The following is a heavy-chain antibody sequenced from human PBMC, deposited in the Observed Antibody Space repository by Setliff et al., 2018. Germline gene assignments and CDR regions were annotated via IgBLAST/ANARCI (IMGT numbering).Heavy chain of an antibody. V-gene: IGHV1-18*01. CDR2: INNYSFKT. Sequence: ASVKVSCKASGYTFNTYGITWVRQAPGQGLEWMGWINNYSFKTTYSQKFLDRVTMTTDTSATTAYMELKNLRSDDTAVYYCARINFYVSGGYYYAPDFWGQGTLVTVSS. D-gene: IGHD3-22*01. J-gene: IGHJ4*02. CDR3: ARINFYVSGGYYYAPDF. CDR1: GYTFNTYG.